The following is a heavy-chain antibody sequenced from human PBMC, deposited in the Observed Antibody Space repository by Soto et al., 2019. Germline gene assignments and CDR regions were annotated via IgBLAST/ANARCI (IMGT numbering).Heavy chain of an antibody. V-gene: IGHV1-69*06. J-gene: IGHJ5*02. CDR1: GGTFSSYA. CDR3: ARIIRYFDWMYNWFDP. CDR2: IIPIFGTA. D-gene: IGHD3-9*01. Sequence: QVQLVQSGAEVQKPGSSVKVSCKASGGTFSSYAISWVRQAPGQGLEWMGGIIPIFGTANYAQKFQGRVTITADKSTSTAYMELSSLRSEDTAVYYCARIIRYFDWMYNWFDPWGQGTLVTVSS.